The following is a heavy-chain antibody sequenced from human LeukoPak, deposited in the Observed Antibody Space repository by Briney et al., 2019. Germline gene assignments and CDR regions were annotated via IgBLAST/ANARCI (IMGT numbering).Heavy chain of an antibody. V-gene: IGHV1-69*04. CDR1: GGTFSSYT. CDR3: AREGGDGYNPDGY. D-gene: IGHD5-24*01. J-gene: IGHJ4*02. Sequence: GASVKVSCKASGGTFSSYTISWVRQAPGQGLEWMGRIIPILGIANYAQKFQGRVTITADKSTSTAYMELSSLRSEDTAVYYCAREGGDGYNPDGYCGQGTLVTVSS. CDR2: IIPILGIA.